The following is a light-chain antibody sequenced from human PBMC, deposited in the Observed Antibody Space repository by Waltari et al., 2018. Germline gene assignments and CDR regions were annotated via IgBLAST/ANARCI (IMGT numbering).Light chain of an antibody. Sequence: QSALTQPASVSGSPGQSITISCTGTNSDIGASNYVSWYQQHPGKAPILIIFDVTLRSAGVSHLFSGSKSGNTASLTISGLQAEDEADYFCASYIGSALELFGGGTRLTVL. CDR2: DVT. CDR1: NSDIGASNY. J-gene: IGLJ3*02. CDR3: ASYIGSALEL. V-gene: IGLV2-14*03.